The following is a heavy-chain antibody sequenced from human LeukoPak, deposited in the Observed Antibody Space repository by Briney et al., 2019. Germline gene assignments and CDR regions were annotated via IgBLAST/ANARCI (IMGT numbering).Heavy chain of an antibody. Sequence: GGSLSLSCAASGFPFSDTWMSWVRQAPGKGLEWVGHIKSKTDGGTTDYAAPVKGRFTISRDDSRNTVYLQMNSLKTEDTAVYYCTTEYRYLYCHSSFDYWGQGTLVTVSS. CDR1: GFPFSDTW. D-gene: IGHD3-9*01. CDR3: TTEYRYLYCHSSFDY. CDR2: IKSKTDGGTT. J-gene: IGHJ4*02. V-gene: IGHV3-15*01.